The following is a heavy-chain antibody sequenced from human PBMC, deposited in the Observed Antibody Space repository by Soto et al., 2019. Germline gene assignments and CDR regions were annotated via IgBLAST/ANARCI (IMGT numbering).Heavy chain of an antibody. V-gene: IGHV1-8*01. CDR3: ARGNPFNYAGFDV. Sequence: QAHLEQSGAEVKRPGASVKVSCKASGYTFSDFDINWLRQASGQGPEWMGWMNAKSGDTFFAQRFQGKFSMTWDTSLSTAYMEVGSLTSDDTAMYYCARGNPFNYAGFDVWGQATTVAVSS. D-gene: IGHD3-16*01. CDR1: GYTFSDFD. CDR2: MNAKSGDT. J-gene: IGHJ6*02.